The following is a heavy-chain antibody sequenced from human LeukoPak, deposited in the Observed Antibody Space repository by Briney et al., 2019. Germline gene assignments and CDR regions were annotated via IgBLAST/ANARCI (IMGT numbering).Heavy chain of an antibody. CDR3: ARRRVVLASTDGASGAFDI. CDR1: GGSISSGGYY. D-gene: IGHD2-15*01. J-gene: IGHJ3*02. V-gene: IGHV4-31*03. Sequence: SETLSLTCTVSGGSISSGGYYWSWIRQHPGKGLEWIGYIYYSGSTYYNPSLRSRVTISVDTFKNQFSLKLSSVTAADTVVYFCARRRVVLASTDGASGAFDIWGQGALVTVSS. CDR2: IYYSGST.